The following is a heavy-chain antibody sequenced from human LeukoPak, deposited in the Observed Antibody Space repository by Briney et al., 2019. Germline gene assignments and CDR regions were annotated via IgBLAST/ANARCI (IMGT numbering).Heavy chain of an antibody. D-gene: IGHD1-1*01. CDR3: ARPNPPPRDWNDVGWFDP. V-gene: IGHV1-69*01. Sequence: SVKVSCKASGGTFTSYAISWVRQAPGQGLEWMGGIIPIFGTANYAQKFQGRVTITADESTSTAYMELSSLRSEDTAVYYCARPNPPPRDWNDVGWFDPWGQGTLVTVSS. J-gene: IGHJ5*02. CDR2: IIPIFGTA. CDR1: GGTFTSYA.